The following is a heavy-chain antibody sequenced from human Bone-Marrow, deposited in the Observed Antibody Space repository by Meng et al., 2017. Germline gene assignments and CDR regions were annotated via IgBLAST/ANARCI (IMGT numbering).Heavy chain of an antibody. CDR1: GFKLSSYW. Sequence: EGHRGASGGVLVQPDGSRRLSCVTSGFKLSSYWMHWVRQAPGKGLVCVSRINIDGSSTIYADSVEGRFTISRDNAKNTLYLQMNSLRVDDTAVYYCAQLGTTDYWGQGALVTVSS. D-gene: IGHD6-13*01. J-gene: IGHJ4*02. CDR3: AQLGTTDY. CDR2: INIDGSST. V-gene: IGHV3-74*01.